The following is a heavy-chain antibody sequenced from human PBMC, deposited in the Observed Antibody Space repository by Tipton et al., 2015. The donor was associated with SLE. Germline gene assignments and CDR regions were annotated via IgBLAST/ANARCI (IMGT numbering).Heavy chain of an antibody. J-gene: IGHJ6*02. D-gene: IGHD2-2*01. CDR1: GGSISSGDYY. CDR2: IYYSGST. Sequence: TLSLTCTVSGGSISSGDYYWSWIRQPPGKGLEWIGYIYYSGSTYYNPSLKSRVTISVDTSKNQFSLKLSSVTAADTAVYYCARMVVPAAMGHYGMDVWGQGTTVTVSS. V-gene: IGHV4-30-4*01. CDR3: ARMVVPAAMGHYGMDV.